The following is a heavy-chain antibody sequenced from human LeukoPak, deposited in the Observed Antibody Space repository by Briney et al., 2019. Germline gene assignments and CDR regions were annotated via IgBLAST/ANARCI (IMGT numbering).Heavy chain of an antibody. D-gene: IGHD3-22*01. CDR1: GGTFSSYA. Sequence: SVKVSCKASGGTFSSYAISWVRQAPGQGLEWMGGIIPIFGTANYAQKFQGRVTITADKSTSTAYMELSSLRSEDTAVYYCARGPYYYDSSGYYFNYYYYYMDVWGKGTTVTVSS. CDR2: IIPIFGTA. CDR3: ARGPYYYDSSGYYFNYYYYYMDV. V-gene: IGHV1-69*06. J-gene: IGHJ6*03.